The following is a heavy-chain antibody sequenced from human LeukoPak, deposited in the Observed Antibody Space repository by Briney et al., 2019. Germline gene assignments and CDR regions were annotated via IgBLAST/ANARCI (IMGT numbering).Heavy chain of an antibody. J-gene: IGHJ4*02. CDR3: ARGNAFYLDHEDSFNY. CDR2: ISYHGSNK. V-gene: IGHV3-30*04. Sequence: GGSLRLSCAASGFTFSSYAMHWVRQAPGKGLEWVAVISYHGSNKYYTDSVKGRFTISRDNSKNTLYLQMNSLRAEDTAVYYCARGNAFYLDHEDSFNYWGQGTLVTVSS. CDR1: GFTFSSYA. D-gene: IGHD3-9*01.